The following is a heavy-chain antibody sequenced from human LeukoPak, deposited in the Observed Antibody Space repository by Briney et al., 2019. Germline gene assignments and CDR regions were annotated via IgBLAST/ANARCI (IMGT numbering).Heavy chain of an antibody. D-gene: IGHD4-17*01. Sequence: ASVKVSCKASGYTFTNYAMHWVRQAPGQRLEWMGWINAGNGNTKYSQKFQGRVTITRDTSASTAYMELSSLRSEDTAVYYCARADRFTMTIRDFWGQGTLVTVSS. CDR3: ARADRFTMTIRDF. J-gene: IGHJ4*02. V-gene: IGHV1-3*01. CDR1: GYTFTNYA. CDR2: INAGNGNT.